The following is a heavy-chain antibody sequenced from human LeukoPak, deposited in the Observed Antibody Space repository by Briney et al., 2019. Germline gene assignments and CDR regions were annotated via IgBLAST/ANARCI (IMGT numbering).Heavy chain of an antibody. D-gene: IGHD7-27*01. CDR1: GFIVSNNH. J-gene: IGHJ5*02. Sequence: PGGSLRLSCAASGFIVSNNHMSWVRQAPGKGLEWVSLTYTDTSAYYADSVKGRFTISSDNSKNTLNLQMNSLRVEDTAVYYCARESWGPVGPWGQGTLVTVSS. CDR2: TYTDTSA. V-gene: IGHV3-66*02. CDR3: ARESWGPVGP.